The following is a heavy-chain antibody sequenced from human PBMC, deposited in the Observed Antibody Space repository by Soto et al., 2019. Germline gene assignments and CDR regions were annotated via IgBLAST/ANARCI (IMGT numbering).Heavy chain of an antibody. J-gene: IGHJ4*02. CDR1: GYTFTRYG. CDR3: ARGRAVAGLFDY. CDR2: ISAYNGNT. V-gene: IGHV1-18*01. Sequence: ASVKVSCTASGYTFTRYGMRWVRRAPGQGLEWMGWISAYNGNTNYAQKLQGRVTMTTDTSTSTAYMELRSLRSDDTAVYYCARGRAVAGLFDYWGQGTLVTVSS. D-gene: IGHD6-19*01.